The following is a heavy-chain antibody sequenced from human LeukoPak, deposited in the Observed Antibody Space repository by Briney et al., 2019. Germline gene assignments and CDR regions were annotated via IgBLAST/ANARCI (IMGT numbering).Heavy chain of an antibody. J-gene: IGHJ4*02. CDR3: ARDIAAPGLFFDY. Sequence: GGSLRLSCAASGFTLSSYWMSWVRQAPGKGREWVANIKYDGREKDYVDSVKGRFTISRDNAKNSLYLQMNSLRAEDTAVYYCARDIAAPGLFFDYWGQGTLVTVSS. V-gene: IGHV3-7*01. CDR2: IKYDGREK. CDR1: GFTLSSYW. D-gene: IGHD6-13*01.